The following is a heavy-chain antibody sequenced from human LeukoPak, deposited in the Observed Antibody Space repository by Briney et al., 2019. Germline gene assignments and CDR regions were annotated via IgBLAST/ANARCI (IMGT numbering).Heavy chain of an antibody. CDR2: IYSGGST. D-gene: IGHD3-22*01. V-gene: IGHV3-53*01. J-gene: IGHJ4*02. CDR1: GFTVSSNY. CDR3: ARDLGDDSSGYYDY. Sequence: GGSLRLSRAASGFTVSSNYMSWVRQAPGKGLEWVSVIYSGGSTYYADSVKGRFTISRDNSKNTLYLQMNSLRAEDTAVYYCARDLGDDSSGYYDYWGQGTLVTVSS.